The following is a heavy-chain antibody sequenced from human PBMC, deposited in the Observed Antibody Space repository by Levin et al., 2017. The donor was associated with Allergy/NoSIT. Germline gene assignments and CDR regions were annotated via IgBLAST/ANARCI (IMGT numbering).Heavy chain of an antibody. CDR2: FFYSGST. V-gene: IGHV4-61*01. D-gene: IGHD1-26*01. Sequence: SETLSLTCSVSGASVNTGHYSWSXXXXXPGKVPEWLGTFFYSGSTNYNPSLTSRVTMTLATSKNQFSLRLTSVTPADTARYYGAKVHSWGGTLDAYDLWGQGTMVTVSS. J-gene: IGHJ3*01. CDR3: AKVHSWGGTLDAYDL. CDR1: GASVNTGHYS.